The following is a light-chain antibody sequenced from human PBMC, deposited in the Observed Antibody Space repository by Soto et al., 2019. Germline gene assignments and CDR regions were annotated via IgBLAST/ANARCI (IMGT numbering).Light chain of an antibody. CDR3: QVWASTAELFV. V-gene: IGLV3-21*02. Sequence: SYALTQPPSVSVAPGQTAKITRGGDKIGSKIVHWYKQRPGQAPVAVVFDATDRPSGSPDRISASRSGDTATLTISMVDAGDEADYYCQVWASTAELFVFGSGTKGTVL. J-gene: IGLJ1*01. CDR1: KIGSKI. CDR2: DAT.